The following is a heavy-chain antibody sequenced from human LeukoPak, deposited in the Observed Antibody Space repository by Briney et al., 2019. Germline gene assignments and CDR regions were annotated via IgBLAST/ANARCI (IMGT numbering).Heavy chain of an antibody. D-gene: IGHD3-22*01. V-gene: IGHV3-21*01. CDR3: ARDRYYYDSSGRGRADY. CDR2: ISGRGTTT. CDR1: GLTFSSYG. J-gene: IGHJ4*02. Sequence: PGGSLRLSCVASGLTFSSYGMSWVRQAPGKGLEWVSSISGRGTTTFYADSVTGRFTISRDNAKNSLYLQMNSLRAEDTAVYYCARDRYYYDSSGRGRADYWGQGTLVTVSS.